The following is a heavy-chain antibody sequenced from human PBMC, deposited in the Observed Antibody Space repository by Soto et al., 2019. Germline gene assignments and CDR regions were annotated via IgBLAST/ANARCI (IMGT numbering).Heavy chain of an antibody. Sequence: QVQLVQSGAEVKQPGASVKISCRTSGYTFDSYTITWVLQARGQGLAWMGWISPHNGNTKYAEKFTGRFTMTTDASERTGYRELRSLRSDYAGVYYCARADYVDYRDYWAQGPRVTVSS. V-gene: IGHV1-18*01. CDR1: GYTFDSYT. CDR3: ARADYVDYRDY. J-gene: IGHJ4*02. D-gene: IGHD4-17*01. CDR2: ISPHNGNT.